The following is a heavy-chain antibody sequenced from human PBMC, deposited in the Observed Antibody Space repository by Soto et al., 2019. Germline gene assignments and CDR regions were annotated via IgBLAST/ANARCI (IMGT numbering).Heavy chain of an antibody. CDR3: AESRGYYYGIDY. CDR2: IYHSGST. J-gene: IGHJ4*02. D-gene: IGHD3-22*01. CDR1: GGSISSSNW. Sequence: SETLSLTCAVSGGSISSSNWWSWVRQPPGKGLEWIGEIYHSGSTNYNPSLKSRVTISVDKSKNQFSLKLSSVTAADTAVYYCAESRGYYYGIDYWGQGTLVTVSS. V-gene: IGHV4-4*02.